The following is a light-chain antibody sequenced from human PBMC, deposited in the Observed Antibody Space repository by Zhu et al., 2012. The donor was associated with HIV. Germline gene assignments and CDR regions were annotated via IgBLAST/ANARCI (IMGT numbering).Light chain of an antibody. CDR2: GAS. Sequence: EIVLTQPPGTLSLSPGERATLSCRASQSIASTYLAWYQHKPGQAPRLLIHGASTRATGIPDRFSGSGSGTDFTLTISRLQPEDFAVYYCQQFGRPFTFGQGTKLEIK. J-gene: IGKJ2*01. CDR1: QSIASTY. CDR3: QQFGRPFT. V-gene: IGKV3-20*01.